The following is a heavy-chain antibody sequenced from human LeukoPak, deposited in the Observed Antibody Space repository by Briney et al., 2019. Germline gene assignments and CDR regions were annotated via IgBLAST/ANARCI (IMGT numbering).Heavy chain of an antibody. V-gene: IGHV4-39*01. Sequence: SETLSLTCTVSGGSISSYYWSWIRQPPGKGLEWIGSIYYSGSTYYNPSLKSRVTISVDTSKNQFSLKLSSVTAADTAVYYCARQKRAAAGMNWFDPWGQGTLVTVSS. CDR1: GGSISSYY. CDR2: IYYSGST. CDR3: ARQKRAAAGMNWFDP. J-gene: IGHJ5*02. D-gene: IGHD6-13*01.